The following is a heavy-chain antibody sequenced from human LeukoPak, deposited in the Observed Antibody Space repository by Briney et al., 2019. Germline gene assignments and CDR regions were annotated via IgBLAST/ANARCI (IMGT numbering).Heavy chain of an antibody. J-gene: IGHJ4*02. CDR1: GGSISSGGYY. D-gene: IGHD6-19*01. Sequence: SQTLSLTCTVSGGSISSGGYYWSWIRQHPGKGLEWIGYIYYSGSTYYNPSLKSRVTISVDTSKNQFSLKLSSVTAADTAVYYCARDSSTGNEPLDYWGQGTLVNVSS. CDR2: IYYSGST. CDR3: ARDSSTGNEPLDY. V-gene: IGHV4-31*03.